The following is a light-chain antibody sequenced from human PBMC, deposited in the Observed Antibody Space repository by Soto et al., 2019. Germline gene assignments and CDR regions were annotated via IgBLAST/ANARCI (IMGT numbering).Light chain of an antibody. Sequence: DIQMTQSPSTLSASVGDRVTITCRASQSISNWLAWYQQKPGKAPKLLIYTASSLESGVPSRFSGSGSGTDFTLTISSLQPDDFATYYCQQYSSARTFGQGTKVDIK. CDR3: QQYSSART. CDR1: QSISNW. CDR2: TAS. V-gene: IGKV1-5*03. J-gene: IGKJ1*01.